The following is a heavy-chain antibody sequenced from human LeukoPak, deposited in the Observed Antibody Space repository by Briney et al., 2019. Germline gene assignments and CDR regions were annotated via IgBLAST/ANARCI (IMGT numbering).Heavy chain of an antibody. D-gene: IGHD3-10*01. V-gene: IGHV1-18*01. J-gene: IGHJ4*02. CDR3: ASSVYGSGSDYFDY. Sequence: ASVKVSCKASGYTFTSYGISWVRQAPGQGLEWMGWISAYNGNTNYAQKLQGRVTMTTDTSTSTAYMELRSLRSDDTAVYYCASSVYGSGSDYFDYWGQGTLVTVSS. CDR2: ISAYNGNT. CDR1: GYTFTSYG.